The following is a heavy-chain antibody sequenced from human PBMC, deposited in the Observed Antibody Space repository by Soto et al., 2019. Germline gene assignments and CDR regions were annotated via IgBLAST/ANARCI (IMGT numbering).Heavy chain of an antibody. CDR2: SYHSGST. V-gene: IGHV4-4*02. CDR3: ARFILDHDPYYYYGMDV. J-gene: IGHJ6*02. D-gene: IGHD1-1*01. Sequence: QVQLQESGPGLVKPSGTLSLTCAVSGGSISSSNWWSWVRQPPGKGLERIGDSYHSGSTNYNPCHESRVPISVDKSKNQFSLKLSSVTAADTAVYYCARFILDHDPYYYYGMDVWGQGTTVTVSS. CDR1: GGSISSSNW.